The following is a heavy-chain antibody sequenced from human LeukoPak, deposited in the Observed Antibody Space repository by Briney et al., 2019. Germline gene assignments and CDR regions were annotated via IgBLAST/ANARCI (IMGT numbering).Heavy chain of an antibody. D-gene: IGHD6-19*01. CDR2: IYHSGST. V-gene: IGHV4-30-2*01. Sequence: PSETLSLTCAVSGGSISSGGYSWSWIRQPPGKGLEWIGYIYHSGSTYYSPSLKSRVTISADTSRNQLSLKLSAVTAADTAVYYCASPGIAVAATDHWGQGTLVTVSS. CDR3: ASPGIAVAATDH. J-gene: IGHJ4*02. CDR1: GGSISSGGYS.